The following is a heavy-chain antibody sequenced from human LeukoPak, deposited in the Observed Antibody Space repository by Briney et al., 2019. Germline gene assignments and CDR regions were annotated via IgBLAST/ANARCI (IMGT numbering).Heavy chain of an antibody. D-gene: IGHD3-3*01. CDR3: ARAEWSNWYFDL. CDR1: GFTFSTYW. CDR2: IKQDGSEK. V-gene: IGHV3-7*03. J-gene: IGHJ2*01. Sequence: GGSLRLSCAASGFTFSTYWMNWVRQAPGKGLEWVANIKQDGSEKYYVDSVKGRFTLSRDSAKNSLYLQMNSLRAEDTAEYYCARAEWSNWYFDLWGRGTLVTVSS.